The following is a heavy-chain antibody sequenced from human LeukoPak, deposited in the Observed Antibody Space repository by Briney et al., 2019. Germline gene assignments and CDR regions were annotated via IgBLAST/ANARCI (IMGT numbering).Heavy chain of an antibody. CDR1: GGSISSSNW. J-gene: IGHJ3*02. CDR2: IYHSGST. V-gene: IGHV4-4*02. Sequence: NTSETLSLACAVSGGSISSSNWWSWVRQPPGKGLEWIGEIYHSGSTNYNPSLKSRVTISVDKSKNQFSLKLSSVTAADTAVYYCARDLRQQLDSGDAFDIWGQGTMVTVSS. CDR3: ARDLRQQLDSGDAFDI. D-gene: IGHD6-13*01.